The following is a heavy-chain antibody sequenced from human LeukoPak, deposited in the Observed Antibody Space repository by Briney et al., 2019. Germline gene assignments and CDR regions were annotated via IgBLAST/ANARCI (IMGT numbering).Heavy chain of an antibody. Sequence: ASVKVSCKASGYTFTGYYMHWVRQAPGQGLEWMGWINPNSGGTNYAQKFQGRVTMTRDTSISTAYMELSRLRSDDTAVYYCAREPGLPLVVVARQSQSVDYWGQGTLVTVSS. CDR3: AREPGLPLVVVARQSQSVDY. V-gene: IGHV1-2*02. CDR1: GYTFTGYY. J-gene: IGHJ4*02. D-gene: IGHD2-2*01. CDR2: INPNSGGT.